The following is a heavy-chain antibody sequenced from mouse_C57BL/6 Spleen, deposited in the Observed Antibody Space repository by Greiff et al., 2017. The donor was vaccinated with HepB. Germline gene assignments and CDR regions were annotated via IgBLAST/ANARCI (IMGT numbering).Heavy chain of an antibody. D-gene: IGHD6-5*01. Sequence: EVQLQQSGPELVKPGASVKISCKASGYSFTGYYMNRVKQSPEKSLEWIGEINPSTGGTTYNQKFKAKATLTVDKSSSTAYMQLKSLTSEDSAVYYCASYASFAMDYWGQGTSVTVSS. CDR3: ASYASFAMDY. V-gene: IGHV1-42*01. J-gene: IGHJ4*01. CDR1: GYSFTGYY. CDR2: INPSTGGT.